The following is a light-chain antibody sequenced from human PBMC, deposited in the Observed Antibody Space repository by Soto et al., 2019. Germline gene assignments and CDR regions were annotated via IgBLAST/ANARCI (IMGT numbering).Light chain of an antibody. CDR2: AAS. Sequence: DIPMTQSPSSLSASVGDRVTITCWASQGISTYLVWYQQKPGTVPKLLIFAASTLQSGVPSRFSGSGSGTDFTLTISSLQPEDVATYYCQNYNGAPWTFGQGTKVEIK. CDR1: QGISTY. V-gene: IGKV1-27*01. J-gene: IGKJ1*01. CDR3: QNYNGAPWT.